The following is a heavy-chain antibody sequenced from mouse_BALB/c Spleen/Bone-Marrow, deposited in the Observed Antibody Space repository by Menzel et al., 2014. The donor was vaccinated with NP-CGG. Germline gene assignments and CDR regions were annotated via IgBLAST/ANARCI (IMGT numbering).Heavy chain of an antibody. CDR2: ISPSNGRA. V-gene: IGHV1S81*02. J-gene: IGHJ3*01. Sequence: QVQLQQSGAELVKPGASVKLSCKASGYTFNSYWMHWVKQRPGQGLEWIGEISPSNGRADFNEKFRSKATLTVDRSSSTAYMQLSGLTSEGSAVYYGARAGGYDGFAYWGQGTLVTVSA. CDR1: GYTFNSYW. CDR3: ARAGGYDGFAY. D-gene: IGHD2-2*01.